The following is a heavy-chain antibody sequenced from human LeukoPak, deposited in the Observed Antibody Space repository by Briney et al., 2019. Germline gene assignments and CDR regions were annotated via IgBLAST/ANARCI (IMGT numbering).Heavy chain of an antibody. V-gene: IGHV4-61*02. CDR2: IYTSGST. D-gene: IGHD3-10*01. CDR3: AREVYYYGSDGYYYNYYYMDV. Sequence: SETLSLTCTVSGGSISSGSYYWSWIRQPAGKGLGWIGRIYTSGSTNYNSSLKSRVTISVDTSKNQFSLKLSSVTAADTAVYYCAREVYYYGSDGYYYNYYYMDVWGKGTTVTIS. CDR1: GGSISSGSYY. J-gene: IGHJ6*03.